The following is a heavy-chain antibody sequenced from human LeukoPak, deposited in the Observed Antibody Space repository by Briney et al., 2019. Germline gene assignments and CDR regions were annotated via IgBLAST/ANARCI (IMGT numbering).Heavy chain of an antibody. D-gene: IGHD2-2*01. CDR3: VRDTVVPAAMKGFQH. CDR2: IIPIFGTA. CDR1: GGTFSSYA. J-gene: IGHJ1*01. Sequence: SVKVSCKASGGTFSSYAISWVRQAPGQGLEWMGGIIPIFGTANYAQKFQGRVTITADESTSTAYMELSSLRSEDTAVYYCVRDTVVPAAMKGFQHWGQGTLVTVSS. V-gene: IGHV1-69*13.